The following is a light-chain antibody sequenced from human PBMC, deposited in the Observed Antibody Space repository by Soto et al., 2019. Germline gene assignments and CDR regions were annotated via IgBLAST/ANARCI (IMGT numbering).Light chain of an antibody. Sequence: EIVLTQSPATLSLSPGERATLSCRASQSVSSSLAWYQQKPGLAPRLLIYDASNRATGIPARFSGSGSGTDFTLTISSLGPEDFAVYYCQQRSNWPPTFGQGTKVDIK. CDR1: QSVSSS. V-gene: IGKV3-11*01. J-gene: IGKJ1*01. CDR2: DAS. CDR3: QQRSNWPPT.